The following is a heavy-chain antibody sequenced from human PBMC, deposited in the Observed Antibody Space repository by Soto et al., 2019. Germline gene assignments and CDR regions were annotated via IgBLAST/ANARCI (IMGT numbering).Heavy chain of an antibody. Sequence: GGSLRLSCAASGFTFSTYWMSGVRQAPGKGLEWVANIRPQGNEKWYVDSVKGRFTISRDNAKNSLYLQMSSLRVEDTAVYYCARGDYYDTSGPFSDAFDIWGQGTKVTVSS. J-gene: IGHJ3*02. CDR3: ARGDYYDTSGPFSDAFDI. CDR1: GFTFSTYW. D-gene: IGHD3-22*01. V-gene: IGHV3-7*04. CDR2: IRPQGNEK.